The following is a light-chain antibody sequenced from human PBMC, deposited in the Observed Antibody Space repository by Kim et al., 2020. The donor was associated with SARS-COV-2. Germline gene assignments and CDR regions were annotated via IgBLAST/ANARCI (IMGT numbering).Light chain of an antibody. J-gene: IGKJ2*01. CDR1: QNIGHL. Sequence: SAYVGERVTITCRASQNIGHLLAGYQQKPGKAPKLLIYWSSTLESGVPSRFSGSRSGTEFTLTISSLQPDDFATYYCQQFNSYPYTFGQGSKLEI. CDR2: WSS. CDR3: QQFNSYPYT. V-gene: IGKV1-5*03.